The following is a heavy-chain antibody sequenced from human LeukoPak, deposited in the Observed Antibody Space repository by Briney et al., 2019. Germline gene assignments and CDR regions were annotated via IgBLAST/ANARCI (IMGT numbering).Heavy chain of an antibody. CDR2: IYSSGST. CDR1: GGSMSPSGSY. J-gene: IGHJ4*02. CDR3: VRMEISGFYDFWSD. D-gene: IGHD3-3*01. V-gene: IGHV4-61*02. Sequence: MPSETLSLTCTVSGGSMSPSGSYWTWIRQPAGKGLEWIGRIYSSGSTKYNPSLKSRATISMETSNNQFSLKLTSVTAADTAVYYCVRMEISGFYDFWSDWGQGTLVTVSS.